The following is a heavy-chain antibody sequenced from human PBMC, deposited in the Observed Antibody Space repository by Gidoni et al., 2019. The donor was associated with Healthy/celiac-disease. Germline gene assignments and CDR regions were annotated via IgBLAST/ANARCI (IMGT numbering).Heavy chain of an antibody. V-gene: IGHV3-53*01. CDR1: GFTVSSNY. D-gene: IGHD6-6*01. Sequence: EVQLVESGGGLIQPGGSLRLSCSASGFTVSSNYISWVRQAPGKGLEWVSVIYSGGSTYYADSVKGRFTISRDKSKNTLYLQMNSLRAEDTAVYYCARVLAAPGIDDWGQGTLVTVSS. CDR3: ARVLAAPGIDD. J-gene: IGHJ4*02. CDR2: IYSGGST.